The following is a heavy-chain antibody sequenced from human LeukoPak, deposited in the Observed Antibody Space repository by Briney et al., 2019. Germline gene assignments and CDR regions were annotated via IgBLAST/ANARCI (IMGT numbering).Heavy chain of an antibody. V-gene: IGHV4-59*12. D-gene: IGHD6-6*01. Sequence: SETLSLTCTVSGGSISSYYWSWIRQPPGKGLEWIGYIYYSGSTNYNPSLKSRVTISVDTSKNQFSLKLSSVTAADTAVYYCARDAYSSSRSDYWGQGTLVTVSS. CDR2: IYYSGST. J-gene: IGHJ4*02. CDR3: ARDAYSSSRSDY. CDR1: GGSISSYY.